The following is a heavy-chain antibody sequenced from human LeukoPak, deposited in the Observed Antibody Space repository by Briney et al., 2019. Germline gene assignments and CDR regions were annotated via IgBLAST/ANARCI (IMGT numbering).Heavy chain of an antibody. Sequence: ASVKVSCKASGYTFTSYYMHWVRQAPGQGLEWMGIINPSGDSTSYAQKFQGRVTMTRDTSTSTVYMELSSLRSEDTAVYYCAREALSGSVGIAAPDYWGQGTLVTVSS. CDR2: INPSGDST. D-gene: IGHD6-6*01. CDR1: GYTFTSYY. J-gene: IGHJ4*02. V-gene: IGHV1-46*01. CDR3: AREALSGSVGIAAPDY.